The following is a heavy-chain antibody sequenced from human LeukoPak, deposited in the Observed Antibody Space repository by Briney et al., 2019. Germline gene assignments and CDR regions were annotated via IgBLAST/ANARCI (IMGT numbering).Heavy chain of an antibody. D-gene: IGHD5-18*01. Sequence: SETLTLTCAVYGASLNNYYWAWIRQSPVKGLEWIGEIDHVGRSRYNPSLKSRVTISVDTSKNQFSLKLSSVTAADTAVYYCARGDTAMVKGFDYWGQGTLVTVSS. CDR2: IDHVGRS. J-gene: IGHJ4*02. V-gene: IGHV4-34*01. CDR1: GASLNNYY. CDR3: ARGDTAMVKGFDY.